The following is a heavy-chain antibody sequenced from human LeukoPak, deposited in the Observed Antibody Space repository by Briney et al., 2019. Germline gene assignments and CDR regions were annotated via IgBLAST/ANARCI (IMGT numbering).Heavy chain of an antibody. J-gene: IGHJ3*02. CDR1: GGSISSYY. CDR2: IYYSGST. D-gene: IGHD3-22*01. V-gene: IGHV4-59*01. Sequence: SETLSLTCTVSGGSISSYYWSWIRQPPGKGLEWIGYIYYSGSTNYNPSLKSRVTISVDTSKNQFSLKLSSVTAADTAVYYCAKLTTAFWLLNAFDIWGQGTMVTVSS. CDR3: AKLTTAFWLLNAFDI.